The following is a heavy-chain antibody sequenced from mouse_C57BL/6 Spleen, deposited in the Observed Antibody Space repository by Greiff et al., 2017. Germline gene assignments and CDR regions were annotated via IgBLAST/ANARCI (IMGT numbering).Heavy chain of an antibody. V-gene: IGHV1-81*01. CDR3: ARHGSSYSDY. D-gene: IGHD1-1*01. CDR1: GYTFTSYG. J-gene: IGHJ2*01. Sequence: VMLVESGAELARPGASVKLSCKASGYTFTSYGISWVKQRTGQGLEWIGEIYPRSGNTYYNEKFKGKATLTADKSSSTAYMELRSLTSEDSAVYFCARHGSSYSDYWGQGTTLTVSS. CDR2: IYPRSGNT.